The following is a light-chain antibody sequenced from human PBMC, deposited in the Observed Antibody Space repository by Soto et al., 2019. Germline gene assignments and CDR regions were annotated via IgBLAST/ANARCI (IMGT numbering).Light chain of an antibody. CDR1: SSDVGGYNY. V-gene: IGLV2-14*01. CDR3: SSDISSRTLYV. Sequence: QSVLTQPASVSGSPGQSITISCTGTSSDVGGYNYVSWYQHHPGKAPKLMIYEVSYRPSGVSDRFSGSKSGNTASLTISGLQAEDEADYYCSSDISSRTLYVFGTGTQLTVL. J-gene: IGLJ1*01. CDR2: EVS.